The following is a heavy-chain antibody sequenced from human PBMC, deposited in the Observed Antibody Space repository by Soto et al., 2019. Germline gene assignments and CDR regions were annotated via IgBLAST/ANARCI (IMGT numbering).Heavy chain of an antibody. J-gene: IGHJ6*03. V-gene: IGHV3-21*01. CDR1: GFTFSSYS. Sequence: GGSLRLSCAASGFTFSSYSMNWVRQAPGKGLEWVSSISSSSSYIYYADSVKGRFTISRDNAKNSLYLQMNSLRAEDTAVYYCARDPIFSYYNILTGYYGYYYMDVWGKGTTVTVSS. D-gene: IGHD3-9*01. CDR3: ARDPIFSYYNILTGYYGYYYMDV. CDR2: ISSSSSYI.